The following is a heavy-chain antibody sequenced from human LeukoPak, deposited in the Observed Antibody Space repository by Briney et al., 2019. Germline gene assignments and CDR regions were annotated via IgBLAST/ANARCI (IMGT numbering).Heavy chain of an antibody. CDR3: AREGGEYCGGDCLDY. V-gene: IGHV1-2*02. D-gene: IGHD2-21*02. Sequence: ASVKVSCKASGYTFTGYYMHWVRQAPGQGLEWMGWINPNSGGTNYAQKFQGRVTMTRDTSISTAYMELSRLRSDDTAVYYCAREGGEYCGGDCLDYWGQGTLVTVSS. CDR2: INPNSGGT. J-gene: IGHJ4*02. CDR1: GYTFTGYY.